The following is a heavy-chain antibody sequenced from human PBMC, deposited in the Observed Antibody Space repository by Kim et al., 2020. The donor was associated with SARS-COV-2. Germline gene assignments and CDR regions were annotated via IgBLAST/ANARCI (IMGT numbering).Heavy chain of an antibody. J-gene: IGHJ4*02. CDR3: ARARVASGGGCYSDY. CDR1: GFTFSSYT. CDR2: ISSTSSYI. V-gene: IGHV3-21*01. Sequence: GGSLRLSCAASGFTFSSYTMNWVRQAPGKGLEWVSSISSTSSYIYYADSVKGRFTISRDNAKNSLYLQMNSLRAEDTAVYYCARARVASGGGCYSDYWGQGTLVTVSS. D-gene: IGHD2-15*01.